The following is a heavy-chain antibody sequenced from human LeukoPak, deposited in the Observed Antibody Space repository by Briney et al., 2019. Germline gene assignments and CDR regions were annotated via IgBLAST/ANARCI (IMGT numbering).Heavy chain of an antibody. Sequence: WASVKVSCKASGGTFSSYAISWVRQAPGQGLEWMGGIIPIFGTANYAQKFQGRVTITTDESTSTAYMELSSLRSEDTAVYYCARDLLRTGTNYYMDVWGKGTTVTVSS. D-gene: IGHD1-7*01. CDR2: IIPIFGTA. CDR3: ARDLLRTGTNYYMDV. CDR1: GGTFSSYA. J-gene: IGHJ6*03. V-gene: IGHV1-69*05.